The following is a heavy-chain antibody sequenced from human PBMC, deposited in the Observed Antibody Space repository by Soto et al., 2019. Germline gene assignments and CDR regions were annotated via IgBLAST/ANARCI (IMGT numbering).Heavy chain of an antibody. CDR1: GYTLTELP. CDR3: ATVVDIVATHNWFDP. D-gene: IGHD5-12*01. CDR2: FDPEDGET. J-gene: IGHJ5*02. Sequence: ASVKVSCKVSGYTLTELPMHWVRQAPGKGLEWMGGFDPEDGETIYAQKFQGRVTMTEDTSTDTAYMELSSLRSEDTAVYYCATVVDIVATHNWFDPWGQGTLVTVSS. V-gene: IGHV1-24*01.